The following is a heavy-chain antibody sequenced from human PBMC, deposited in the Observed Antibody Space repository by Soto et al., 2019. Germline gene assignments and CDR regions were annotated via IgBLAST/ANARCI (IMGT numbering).Heavy chain of an antibody. D-gene: IGHD5-12*01. CDR3: AKVYSGYDFDY. V-gene: IGHV3-30*18. Sequence: QVQLVESGGGVVQPGRSLRLSCAASGFTFSSYGMHWVRQAPGKGLEWVAVISYDGSNKYYADSVKGRFTISRDNSKNTLYLQMNSLRAEDTAVYYCAKVYSGYDFDYWGQGTLVTVSS. J-gene: IGHJ4*02. CDR1: GFTFSSYG. CDR2: ISYDGSNK.